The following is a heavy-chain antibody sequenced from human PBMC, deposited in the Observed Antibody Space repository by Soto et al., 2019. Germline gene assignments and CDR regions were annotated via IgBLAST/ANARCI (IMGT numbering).Heavy chain of an antibody. Sequence: QITLKESSPTLVKPTQPLTLTCSFSGFPLYTGGVGVGWIRQPPGKALEWLALLYWDDTRRYNPSLKNTLTIAKDTSENQVVLTVTDMGPVDTGTYFCAHYTTDTYFDVWGKGPRSPSPQ. D-gene: IGHD1-1*01. CDR2: LYWDDTR. V-gene: IGHV2-5*02. J-gene: IGHJ6*04. CDR1: GFPLYTGGVG. CDR3: AHYTTDTYFDV.